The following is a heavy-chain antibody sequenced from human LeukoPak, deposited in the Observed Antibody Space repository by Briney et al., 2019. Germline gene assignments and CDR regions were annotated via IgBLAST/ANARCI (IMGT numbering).Heavy chain of an antibody. V-gene: IGHV3-11*01. D-gene: IGHD4-17*01. J-gene: IGHJ4*02. CDR1: GCSFRTAW. CDR3: ARAGTDDYGDYGY. Sequence: GGSLRLSCAASGCSFRTAWMTWVRQAPGKGLEWVSYISSSGSTIYYADSVKGRFTISRDNAKNSLYLQMNSLRAEDTAVYYCARAGTDDYGDYGYWGQGTLVTVSS. CDR2: ISSSGSTI.